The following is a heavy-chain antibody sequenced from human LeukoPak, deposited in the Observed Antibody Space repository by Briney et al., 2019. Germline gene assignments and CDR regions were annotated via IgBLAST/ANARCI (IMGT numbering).Heavy chain of an antibody. CDR2: VSDSGSTT. Sequence: GGSLRLSCTASGFPFNDYAMNWVRQAPGEGLEWVAGVSDSGSTTYSADSVRGRFTISRDNSKNTFYLQMNSLRAEDTAVYSCAKGSGSGWYGWFAPWGQGTLVTVSS. CDR1: GFPFNDYA. D-gene: IGHD6-19*01. V-gene: IGHV3-23*01. J-gene: IGHJ5*02. CDR3: AKGSGSGWYGWFAP.